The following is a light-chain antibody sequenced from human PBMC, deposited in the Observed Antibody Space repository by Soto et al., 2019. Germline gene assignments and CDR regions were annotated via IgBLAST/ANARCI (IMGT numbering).Light chain of an antibody. CDR1: SSNIGTNT. Sequence: QSVLTQPPSASGTPGQRVTISCSGSSSNIGTNTVNWYQQLPGTAPKLLIYSNNQRPSGVPDRFSGSKSGTSASLAISGLQSEDEADYDCAAWDDSLNGYVFGTGTNVTVL. CDR3: AAWDDSLNGYV. CDR2: SNN. V-gene: IGLV1-44*01. J-gene: IGLJ1*01.